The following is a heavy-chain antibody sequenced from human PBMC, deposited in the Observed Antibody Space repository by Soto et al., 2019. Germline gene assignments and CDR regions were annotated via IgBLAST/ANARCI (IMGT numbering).Heavy chain of an antibody. V-gene: IGHV1-69*06. CDR2: TGSGTGPG. J-gene: IGHJ4*02. CDR3: ARRDSAGFYRFFDS. D-gene: IGHD3-9*01. CDR1: GGSLSTNP. Sequence: SVKVSCKASGGSLSTNPISWVRQAPGQGLEWMGGTGSGTGPGNHAQKFQGRLTVTADKSTSTVYMELTKLSSEDTAVYYCARRDSAGFYRFFDSWGPGTLVTVSS.